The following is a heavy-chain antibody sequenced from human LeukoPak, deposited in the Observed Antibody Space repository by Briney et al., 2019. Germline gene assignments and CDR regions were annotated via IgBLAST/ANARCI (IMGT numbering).Heavy chain of an antibody. D-gene: IGHD4-23*01. J-gene: IGHJ2*01. V-gene: IGHV4-31*03. CDR2: IYYSGST. Sequence: TSETLSLTCTVSGGSISSGGYYWSWIRQHPGKGLEWIGYIYYSGSTYYNPSLKSRVTISVDTSKNQFSLKLSSVTAADTAVYYCARGYHGGNTYWYFDLWGRGTLVTVSS. CDR1: GGSISSGGYY. CDR3: ARGYHGGNTYWYFDL.